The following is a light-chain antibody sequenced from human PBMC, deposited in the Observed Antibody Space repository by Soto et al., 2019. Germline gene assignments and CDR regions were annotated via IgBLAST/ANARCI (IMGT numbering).Light chain of an antibody. Sequence: AIRMTQSPSSFSASTGDRVTITCRASQGISSYLAWYQQKPGKAPKLLIYAASTLQSGVPSRFSSSGSGTDFTLTISCVQSEDFATYYYQQYYSYPYTFGQGTKLEIK. V-gene: IGKV1-8*01. CDR2: AAS. J-gene: IGKJ2*01. CDR3: QQYYSYPYT. CDR1: QGISSY.